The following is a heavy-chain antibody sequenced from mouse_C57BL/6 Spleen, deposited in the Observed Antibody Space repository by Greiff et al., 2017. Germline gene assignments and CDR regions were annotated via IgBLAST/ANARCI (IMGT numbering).Heavy chain of an antibody. CDR2: ISNGGGST. CDR1: GFTFSDYY. J-gene: IGHJ1*03. Sequence: EVKLVESGGGLVQPGGSLKLSCAASGFTFSDYYMYWVRQTPEKRLEWVAYISNGGGSTYYPDTVKGRFTISRDNAKNTLYLQMSRLKSEDTAMYYCARHDYYGSSYGYGYFDVWGTGTTVTVSS. V-gene: IGHV5-12*01. D-gene: IGHD1-1*01. CDR3: ARHDYYGSSYGYGYFDV.